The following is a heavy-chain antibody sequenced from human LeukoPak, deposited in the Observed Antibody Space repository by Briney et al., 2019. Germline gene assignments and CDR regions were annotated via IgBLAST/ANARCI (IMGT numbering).Heavy chain of an antibody. CDR2: ISSNGGST. V-gene: IGHV3-64D*06. CDR1: GFTFSSYA. J-gene: IGHJ5*02. Sequence: GRSLRLSCAASGFTFSSYAMHWVRQAPGKGLEYVSAISSNGGSTYYADSVKGRFTISRDNSKNTLYLQMSSLRAEDTAVYYCAKAANYYDSSGFRPYNWFDPWGQGTLVTVSS. CDR3: AKAANYYDSSGFRPYNWFDP. D-gene: IGHD3-22*01.